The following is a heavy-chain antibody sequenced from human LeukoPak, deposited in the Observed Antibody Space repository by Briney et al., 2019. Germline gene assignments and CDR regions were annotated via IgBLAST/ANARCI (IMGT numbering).Heavy chain of an antibody. CDR3: AREGYGGNFDY. J-gene: IGHJ4*02. D-gene: IGHD4-23*01. Sequence: PGGSLRLSCAVSGFTFSGFWMSWSRQAPGKGLEWVASINSDGSEGYYADVVKGRFTISRDNAKNSLYLQINSLRAEDTAVYYCAREGYGGNFDYWGQGTLVTVSS. CDR2: INSDGSEG. V-gene: IGHV3-7*03. CDR1: GFTFSGFW.